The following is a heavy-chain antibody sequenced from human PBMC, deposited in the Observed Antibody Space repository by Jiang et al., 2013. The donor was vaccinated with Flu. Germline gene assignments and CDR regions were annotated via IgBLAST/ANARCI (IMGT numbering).Heavy chain of an antibody. CDR2: ISAYNGNT. J-gene: IGHJ4*02. D-gene: IGHD1-26*01. CDR3: AREDDLVGATSFDY. V-gene: IGHV1-18*01. Sequence: WVRQAPGQGLEWMGWISAYNGNTNYAQKLQGRVTMTTDTSTSTAYMELRSLRSDDTAVYYCAREDDLVGATSFDYWGQGTLVTVSS.